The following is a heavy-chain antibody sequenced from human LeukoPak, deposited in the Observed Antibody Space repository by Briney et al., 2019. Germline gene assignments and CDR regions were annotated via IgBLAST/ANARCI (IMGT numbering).Heavy chain of an antibody. V-gene: IGHV7-4-1*02. CDR3: ARVSSSSWWNYYYYMDV. J-gene: IGHJ6*03. CDR1: GYTFTSYA. D-gene: IGHD6-13*01. CDR2: INTNTGNP. Sequence: RASVKVSCKASGYTFTSYAMNWVRQAPGQGLEWMGWINTNTGNPTYAQGFTGRFVFSLDTSVSTAYLQISSLKAEDTAVYYCARVSSSSWWNYYYYMDVWGKGTTVTVSS.